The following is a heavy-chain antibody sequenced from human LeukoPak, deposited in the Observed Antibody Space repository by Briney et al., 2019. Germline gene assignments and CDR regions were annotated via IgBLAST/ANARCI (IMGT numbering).Heavy chain of an antibody. CDR1: GYTFTNYG. CDR2: VSANNGDT. CDR3: ARVVVGSSYLYY. Sequence: ASVTVSCKASGYTFTNYGITWVRQAPGQGLEWMGWVSANNGDTQFAEKFQDRVTMTTDTSTSTAYMELRSLRSDDTAVYYCARVVVGSSYLYYWGQGTLVTVSS. J-gene: IGHJ4*02. V-gene: IGHV1-18*01. D-gene: IGHD6-13*01.